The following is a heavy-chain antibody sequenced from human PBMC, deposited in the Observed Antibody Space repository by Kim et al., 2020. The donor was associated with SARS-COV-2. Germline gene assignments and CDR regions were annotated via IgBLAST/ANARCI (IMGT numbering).Heavy chain of an antibody. J-gene: IGHJ3*02. Sequence: SETLSLTCTVSGGSISSGGYYWSWIRQHPGKGLEWIGYIYYSGSTYYNPSLKSRVTISVDTSKNQFSLKLSSVTAADTAVYYCARGFWGEGRRLGAFDIWGQGTMVTVSS. CDR2: IYYSGST. D-gene: IGHD3-10*01. CDR3: ARGFWGEGRRLGAFDI. V-gene: IGHV4-31*03. CDR1: GGSISSGGYY.